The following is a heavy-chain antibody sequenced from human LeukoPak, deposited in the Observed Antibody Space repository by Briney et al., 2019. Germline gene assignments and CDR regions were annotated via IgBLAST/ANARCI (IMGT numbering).Heavy chain of an antibody. V-gene: IGHV3-7*01. J-gene: IGHJ1*01. CDR3: ARVPYCSSTSCYPEYFQH. D-gene: IGHD2-2*01. Sequence: PGGSLRLSCAASGFSFSIHWMSWVRQAPGKGLERVAKINPDGSEKYYVDSVKGRFTISRDNAKNSVYVQMNSLRADDTAVYYCARVPYCSSTSCYPEYFQHWGQGTLVTVSP. CDR1: GFSFSIHW. CDR2: INPDGSEK.